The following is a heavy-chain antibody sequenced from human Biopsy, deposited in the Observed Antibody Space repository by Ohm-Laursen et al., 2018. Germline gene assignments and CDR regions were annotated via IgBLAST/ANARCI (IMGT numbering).Heavy chain of an antibody. CDR2: INIDGSVT. CDR3: AGAGGHSF. Sequence: SLRLSCSASGFTFSSYWMHWVRQAPGKGLVWVSCINIDGSVTRYADADSVKGRFTISRDNAKNTLYLQMNSLRVEDTAVYYCAGAGGHSFWGQGALVTVSS. D-gene: IGHD3-16*01. CDR1: GFTFSSYW. J-gene: IGHJ4*02. V-gene: IGHV3-74*01.